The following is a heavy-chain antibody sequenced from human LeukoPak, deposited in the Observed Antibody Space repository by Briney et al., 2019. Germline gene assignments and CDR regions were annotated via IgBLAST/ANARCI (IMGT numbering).Heavy chain of an antibody. Sequence: GGSLRLSCAASGFTFNNYIMNWVRQAPGKGLEWVSSISSSSDYIYYADSVKGRFTISRDNAKNTLNLQMNSLRAEDTAVYYCARDLGQYYDTSDNWFDPWGQGTLVTVSS. CDR1: GFTFNNYI. V-gene: IGHV3-21*01. D-gene: IGHD3-22*01. J-gene: IGHJ5*02. CDR3: ARDLGQYYDTSDNWFDP. CDR2: ISSSSDYI.